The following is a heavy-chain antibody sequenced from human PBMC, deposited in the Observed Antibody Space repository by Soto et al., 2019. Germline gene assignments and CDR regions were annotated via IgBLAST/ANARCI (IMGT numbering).Heavy chain of an antibody. Sequence: QLQVQESGPGLVKPSETLSLTCSVSGGSISSSGYYWVWIRQPPGKGLEWIGSINYSGTTYYTSYLKSRLTMSVDTSMIQFSLKLTSVTAADTAVYYCARLVHAFSNYFDYWGQGILVTVSS. CDR3: ARLVHAFSNYFDY. CDR2: INYSGTT. V-gene: IGHV4-39*01. J-gene: IGHJ4*02. CDR1: GGSISSSGYY. D-gene: IGHD2-15*01.